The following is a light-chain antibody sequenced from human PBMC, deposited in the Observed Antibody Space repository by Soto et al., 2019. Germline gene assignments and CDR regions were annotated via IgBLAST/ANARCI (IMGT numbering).Light chain of an antibody. J-gene: IGLJ1*01. CDR3: VSWDDSLSGLV. Sequence: QSVLTQPPSASGTPGQRVTTSCSGRSANIGNNFVCWYQQLPGTAPKLLIYSNNQRPSGVPDRFSGSKSGTSASLAISGLRSEDEGDYYCVSWDDSLSGLVFGTGTKVTVL. V-gene: IGLV1-47*02. CDR2: SNN. CDR1: SANIGNNF.